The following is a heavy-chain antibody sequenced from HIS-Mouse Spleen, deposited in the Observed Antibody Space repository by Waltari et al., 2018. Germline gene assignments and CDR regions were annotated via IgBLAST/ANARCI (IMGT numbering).Heavy chain of an antibody. D-gene: IGHD6-13*01. V-gene: IGHV4-39*07. CDR1: GGSISSSSYY. CDR2: IYYSGST. Sequence: QLQLQESGPGLVKPSETLSLTFTVSGGSISSSSYYWGWIRQPPGKGREWIGSIYYSGSTHYNPSLKSRVTISVDTSKNQFSLKLSSVTAADTAVYYCAREIPYSSSWYDWYFDLWGRGTLVTVSS. CDR3: AREIPYSSSWYDWYFDL. J-gene: IGHJ2*01.